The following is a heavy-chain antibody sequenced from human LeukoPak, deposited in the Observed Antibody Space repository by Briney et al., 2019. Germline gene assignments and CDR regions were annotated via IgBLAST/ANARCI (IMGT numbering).Heavy chain of an antibody. CDR1: GGSISSGDYY. V-gene: IGHV4-30-4*01. J-gene: IGHJ5*02. Sequence: PSQTLSLTCTVSGGSISSGDYYWSWIRQPPGKGLEWIGYIYYSVSTYYNPSLKSRVTISVDTSKNQFSLKLSSVTAADTAVYYCARDGGAVAQEWFDPWGQGTLVTVSS. D-gene: IGHD6-19*01. CDR3: ARDGGAVAQEWFDP. CDR2: IYYSVST.